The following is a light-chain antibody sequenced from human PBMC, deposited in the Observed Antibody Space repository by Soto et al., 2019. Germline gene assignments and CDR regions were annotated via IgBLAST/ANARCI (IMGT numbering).Light chain of an antibody. CDR3: AAWDDSLNAL. V-gene: IGLV1-44*01. Sequence: QSVLTQPPSASGTPGQRVTISCSGSISNIGSNSVNWYQQLPGTAPKLLIYSNSQRPSGVSDRFSGSKSGTSASLAISGLQSEDEADYYCAAWDDSLNALFGGGTKLTVL. CDR2: SNS. J-gene: IGLJ3*02. CDR1: ISNIGSNS.